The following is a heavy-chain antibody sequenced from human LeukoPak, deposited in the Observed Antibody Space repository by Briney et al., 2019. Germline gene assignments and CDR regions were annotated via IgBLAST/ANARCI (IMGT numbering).Heavy chain of an antibody. CDR1: GFTFSSYA. J-gene: IGHJ4*02. Sequence: PGGSLRLSCAASGFTFSSYAMSWVRQAPGKGPEWLSYISGSGSPVSYADSVKGRFTISRDNAKNLLSLHMISLRDEDTAVYYCARGLGSSWFYRWGQGTLVTVSS. D-gene: IGHD6-13*01. V-gene: IGHV3-48*02. CDR2: ISGSGSPV. CDR3: ARGLGSSWFYR.